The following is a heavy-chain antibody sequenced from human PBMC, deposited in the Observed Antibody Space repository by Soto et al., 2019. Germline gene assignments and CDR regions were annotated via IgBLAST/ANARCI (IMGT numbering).Heavy chain of an antibody. J-gene: IGHJ4*02. Sequence: PSETLSPTFTGYGDSTSDNTYYWDRFPPPPGKGLEWIGTIYYSGATHYNASLKSRVTISVDTSKNQFFLKLSFVTAADTAVYFCXRHYSSGNYYSPINYWGQGALVT. CDR3: XRHYSSGNYYSPINY. D-gene: IGHD3-10*01. CDR1: GDSTSDNTYY. CDR2: IYYSGAT. V-gene: IGHV4-39*01.